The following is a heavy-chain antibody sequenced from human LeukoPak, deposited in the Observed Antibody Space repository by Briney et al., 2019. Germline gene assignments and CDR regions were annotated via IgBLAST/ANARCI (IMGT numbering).Heavy chain of an antibody. V-gene: IGHV5-51*01. Sequence: GESLKISCQVSGYSFTNYWIGWVRQMPGKGLEWMGSIDPGDSDTRYSPSFQGQVTISADKSISTAYLQWSSLKASDTAMYYCARRVSSGWSFDYWGQGTLVTVSS. J-gene: IGHJ4*02. CDR3: ARRVSSGWSFDY. D-gene: IGHD6-19*01. CDR2: IDPGDSDT. CDR1: GYSFTNYW.